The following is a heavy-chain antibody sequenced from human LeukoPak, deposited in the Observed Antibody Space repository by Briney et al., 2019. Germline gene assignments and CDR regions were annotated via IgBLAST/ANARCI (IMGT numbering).Heavy chain of an antibody. CDR3: ARVVPAAMIFGY. D-gene: IGHD2-2*01. J-gene: IGHJ4*02. CDR2: VYYSGST. V-gene: IGHV4-30-4*01. CDR1: VGSISSGDYY. Sequence: SQTLSLTRTVSVGSISSGDYYWRWIRQPPGKGLEWIGYVYYSGSTYFNPSLKSRVTIPVDTSKNQFSLKLSSVTAADTAVYYCARVVPAAMIFGYWGQGTLVTVSS.